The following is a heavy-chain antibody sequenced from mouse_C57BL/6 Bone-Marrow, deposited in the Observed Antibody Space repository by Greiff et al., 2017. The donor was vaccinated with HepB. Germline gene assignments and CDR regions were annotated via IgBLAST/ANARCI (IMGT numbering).Heavy chain of an antibody. Sequence: VQLQQSGPVLVKPGASVKMSCKASGYTFTDYYMNWVKQSHGKSLEWIGVINPYNGGTSYNQKFKGKATLTVDKSSSTAYMELNSLTSEDSAVYYCARFRSLFLDYWGQGTTLTVSS. CDR2: INPYNGGT. J-gene: IGHJ2*01. CDR1: GYTFTDYY. D-gene: IGHD1-1*01. V-gene: IGHV1-19*01. CDR3: ARFRSLFLDY.